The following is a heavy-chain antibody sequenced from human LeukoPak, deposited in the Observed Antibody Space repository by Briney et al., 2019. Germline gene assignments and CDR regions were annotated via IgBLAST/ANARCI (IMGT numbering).Heavy chain of an antibody. J-gene: IGHJ4*02. CDR3: AGGRLRDGRFDF. Sequence: GGSLRLSCAASGFTVAGNYMSWVRQAPGKGLEWLAVMCSGGNTYYADSVRGRFTISRDNSKNTLNLQMNNLRPDDTAVYYCAGGRLRDGRFDFWGQGTLVIVSS. CDR1: GFTVAGNY. CDR2: MCSGGNT. V-gene: IGHV3-53*01.